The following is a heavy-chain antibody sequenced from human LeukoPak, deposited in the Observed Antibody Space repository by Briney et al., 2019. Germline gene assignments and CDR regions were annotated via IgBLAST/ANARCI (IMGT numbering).Heavy chain of an antibody. D-gene: IGHD3-22*01. J-gene: IGHJ4*02. Sequence: TSETLSLTCTVSGGSISSSSYYWGWIRQPPGKGLEWIGSIHYSGSTYFNPSLKSRVTIYVDTSKNQFSLKLSSVTAADTAVYYCARGLDSYDSSGQFVYWGQGTLVTVSS. CDR3: ARGLDSYDSSGQFVY. CDR2: IHYSGST. V-gene: IGHV4-39*01. CDR1: GGSISSSSYY.